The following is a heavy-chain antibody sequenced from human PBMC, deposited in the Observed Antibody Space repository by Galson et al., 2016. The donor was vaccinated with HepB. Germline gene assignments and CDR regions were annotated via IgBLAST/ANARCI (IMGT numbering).Heavy chain of an antibody. J-gene: IGHJ4*02. CDR1: GDSISSSNW. D-gene: IGHD1-1*01. CDR3: ARGQNWFDY. V-gene: IGHV4-4*01. CDR2: IYHTGTT. Sequence: ETLSLTCAVSGDSISSSNWWTWVRQPPGKGLEWIGEIYHTGTTRYNPSLKSRVIITVDRSKNHISLNLTSVTAADTAVYLCARGQNWFDYWGRGTLVTVSS.